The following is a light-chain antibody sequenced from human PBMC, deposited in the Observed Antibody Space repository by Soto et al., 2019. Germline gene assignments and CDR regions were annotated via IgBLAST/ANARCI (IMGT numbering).Light chain of an antibody. V-gene: IGKV3-15*01. CDR1: QNIRSK. J-gene: IGKJ5*01. CDR3: QQYENWPSIT. Sequence: ERVMTRSPATLSVSPGEGATLSCRASQNIRSKLAWYQQKPGQAPRLLISGASTRATGIPVRFSGSGSGTEFALAISSLQSEDFAVYYCQQYENWPSITFGQGTRLEIK. CDR2: GAS.